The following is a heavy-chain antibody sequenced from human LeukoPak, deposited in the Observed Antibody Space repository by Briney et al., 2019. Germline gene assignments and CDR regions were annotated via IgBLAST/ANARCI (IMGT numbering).Heavy chain of an antibody. D-gene: IGHD3-22*01. CDR2: ITGSDDRT. CDR3: AKGPQLNSGYHPNY. V-gene: IGHV3-23*01. Sequence: GGSLSFSCAASGFTFSSAAMTWVRQAPGKGLEWVSTITGSDDRTYYGDSVKGRFTISRDYSKNTLHLQMNSLRVEDTAIYYCAKGPQLNSGYHPNYWGQGILVTVSS. CDR1: GFTFSSAA. J-gene: IGHJ4*02.